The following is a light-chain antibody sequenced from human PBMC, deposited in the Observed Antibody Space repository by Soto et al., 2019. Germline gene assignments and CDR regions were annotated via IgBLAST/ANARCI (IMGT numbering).Light chain of an antibody. CDR2: DVS. Sequence: QAVLTQPASVSGSPGQSITISCTGTSSDVGRYNYVSWYQQHPGKAPNLIIFDVSNRPSGVSNRFSGSKSGNSASLTISGLQAEDEADYYCSSYTGSNTPVVFGGGTKVTVL. CDR1: SSDVGRYNY. J-gene: IGLJ2*01. CDR3: SSYTGSNTPVV. V-gene: IGLV2-14*01.